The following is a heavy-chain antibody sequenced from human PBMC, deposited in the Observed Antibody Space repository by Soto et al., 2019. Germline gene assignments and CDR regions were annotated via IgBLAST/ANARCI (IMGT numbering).Heavy chain of an antibody. CDR3: ARDSFITLVRGGHFYFYGMDV. CDR1: GFTFSDYA. J-gene: IGHJ6*02. D-gene: IGHD3-10*01. CDR2: ISFDGSNK. V-gene: IGHV3-30-3*01. Sequence: QVHLVESGGGVVHPGRSLRLSCAASGFTFSDYAIHWVRQAPGKGLEWVAVISFDGSNKYFADSVKGRFTISRDNSKDTLYLQMNSLRAEDTALDFWARDSFITLVRGGHFYFYGMDVWGQGTTVIVSS.